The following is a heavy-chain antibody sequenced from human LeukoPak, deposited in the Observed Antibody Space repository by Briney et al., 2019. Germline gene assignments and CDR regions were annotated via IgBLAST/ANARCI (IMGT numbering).Heavy chain of an antibody. J-gene: IGHJ4*02. D-gene: IGHD5-18*01. CDR3: ARSGYTISAYHSDF. V-gene: IGHV4-4*07. Sequence: PSETLSLTCDVSGVSIQSYWWSWVRKPAGKGLEWIGRTYTTGRTNYSPCCQRRVTMSIDVSSNQFSLTLRSVTAADTAVYYCARSGYTISAYHSDFWGQGAPVTVSS. CDR2: TYTTGRT. CDR1: GVSIQSYW.